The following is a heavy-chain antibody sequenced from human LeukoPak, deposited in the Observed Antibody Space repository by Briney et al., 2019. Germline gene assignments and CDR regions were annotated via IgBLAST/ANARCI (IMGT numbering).Heavy chain of an antibody. CDR2: ISGSDGAT. Sequence: PGGSLRLSCAASGLTLSSYAVSWVRQAPGKGLEWVSSISGSDGATWYADSVKGRFTISRDNSKNSLPLQLNSLRAEDTAVYYCAKHRLPSFYPESSGYPHDVFDIWGRGTMVTVSS. V-gene: IGHV3-23*01. J-gene: IGHJ3*02. D-gene: IGHD3-22*01. CDR1: GLTLSSYA. CDR3: AKHRLPSFYPESSGYPHDVFDI.